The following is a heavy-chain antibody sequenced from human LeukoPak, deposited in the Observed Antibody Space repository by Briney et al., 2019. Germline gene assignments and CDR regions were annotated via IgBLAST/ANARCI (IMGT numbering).Heavy chain of an antibody. CDR2: IYSGGST. J-gene: IGHJ4*02. Sequence: GGSLRLSCAASGFTVSSNYMSWVRQAPGKGLEWVSVIYSGGSTYYADSVKGRFTISRDNSKNTLYLQMNSLRAEDTAVYYCARDGAGYSFDYWGQGTLITVSS. V-gene: IGHV3-66*02. D-gene: IGHD3-22*01. CDR1: GFTVSSNY. CDR3: ARDGAGYSFDY.